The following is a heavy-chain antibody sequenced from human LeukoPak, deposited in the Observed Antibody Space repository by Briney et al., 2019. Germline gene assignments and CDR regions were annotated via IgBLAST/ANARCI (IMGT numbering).Heavy chain of an antibody. CDR3: ARKSTGYCSGGSCYLDHFDY. Sequence: ASVKVSCKASGYTFTVYYMHWVRQAPGQGHEWMGWINPNSGGTNYAQKFQGRVTMTRDTSISTAYMELSRLRSDDTAVYYCARKSTGYCSGGSCYLDHFDYWGQGTLVTVSS. J-gene: IGHJ4*02. CDR2: INPNSGGT. CDR1: GYTFTVYY. D-gene: IGHD2-15*01. V-gene: IGHV1-2*02.